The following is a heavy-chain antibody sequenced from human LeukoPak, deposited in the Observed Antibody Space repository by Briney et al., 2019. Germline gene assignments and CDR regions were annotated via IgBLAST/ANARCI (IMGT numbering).Heavy chain of an antibody. Sequence: SQTLSLTCTVSGDSISSGVYYWTWIRQPPGKGLQWIGYIRDSTTTSQSSSLKSRVTMLEDRSKNQVSLKLDSVTAADTAVYYCSRGGFYGSGVDAFDIWGQGTMVTVSS. V-gene: IGHV4-30-2*01. CDR2: IRDSTTT. CDR1: GDSISSGVYY. D-gene: IGHD3-10*01. J-gene: IGHJ3*02. CDR3: SRGGFYGSGVDAFDI.